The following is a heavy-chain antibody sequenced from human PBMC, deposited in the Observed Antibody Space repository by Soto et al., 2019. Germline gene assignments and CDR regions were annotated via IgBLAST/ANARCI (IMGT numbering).Heavy chain of an antibody. CDR2: IYPGDSDT. J-gene: IGHJ3*02. V-gene: IGHV5-51*01. Sequence: PXESLKLSWKCSGYSCTSYWIGLVLQMPGKGLEWMGIIYPGDSDTRYSPSFQGQVTISADKSISTAYLQWSSLKASDTAMYYCARKGRYYDSSGYYRYAFDIWGQGTMVTVSS. D-gene: IGHD3-22*01. CDR3: ARKGRYYDSSGYYRYAFDI. CDR1: GYSCTSYW.